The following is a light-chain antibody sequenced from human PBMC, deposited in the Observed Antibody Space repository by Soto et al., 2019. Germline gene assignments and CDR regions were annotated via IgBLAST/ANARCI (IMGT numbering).Light chain of an antibody. CDR3: GTWDSSLRAVV. V-gene: IGLV1-51*02. Sequence: QSVLTQPPSVSAAPRQKVTISCSGSSSNIGSNYVSWYQQLPGTAPKLLIYENKNRPSGIPDRFSGSKSGTSATLGITGLQTGDEADYYCGTWDSSLRAVVFGGGTKLTVL. J-gene: IGLJ2*01. CDR2: ENK. CDR1: SSNIGSNY.